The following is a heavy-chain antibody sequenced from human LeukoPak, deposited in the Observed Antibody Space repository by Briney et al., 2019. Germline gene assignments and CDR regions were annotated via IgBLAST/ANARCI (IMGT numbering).Heavy chain of an antibody. V-gene: IGHV1-8*03. CDR3: AREADYSSGWSRIDY. J-gene: IGHJ4*02. CDR1: GYTFTSYD. Sequence: ASVKVSCKASGYTFTSYDINWVRQATGQGLEWMGWMNPNSGNTGYAQKFQGRVTITRDTSASTAYMELSSLRSEDMAVYYCAREADYSSGWSRIDYWGQGTLVTVSS. D-gene: IGHD6-19*01. CDR2: MNPNSGNT.